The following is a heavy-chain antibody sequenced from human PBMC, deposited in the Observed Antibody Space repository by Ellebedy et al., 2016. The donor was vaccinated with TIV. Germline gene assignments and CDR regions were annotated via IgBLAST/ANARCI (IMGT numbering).Heavy chain of an antibody. CDR2: IKKDGSGQ. D-gene: IGHD3-10*01. V-gene: IGHV3-7*01. Sequence: PGGSLRLSCSASEFTFSNHWMNWVRQAPGTGLEWVASIKKDGSGQYYVDSVKGRFTISRDNAKNSLYLEMNNLRVEDTAVYYCARAQRAPLVRGVHPVDYWGQGTLVTVSS. J-gene: IGHJ4*02. CDR1: EFTFSNHW. CDR3: ARAQRAPLVRGVHPVDY.